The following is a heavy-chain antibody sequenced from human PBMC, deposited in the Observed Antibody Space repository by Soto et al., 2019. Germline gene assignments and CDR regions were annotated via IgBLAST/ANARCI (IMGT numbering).Heavy chain of an antibody. Sequence: QVQLVESGGGLVKPGGSLRLSCAASGFTFSDFYMSWIRQAPGKGLEWLSYISSSGRSINYADSVRGRITISRDNARTSLYLQMDSLRAEDTAVYSCATQHLGYFQHWGQGTLVPVSS. CDR3: ATQHLGYFQH. CDR1: GFTFSDFY. D-gene: IGHD6-13*01. CDR2: ISSSGRSI. V-gene: IGHV3-11*01. J-gene: IGHJ1*01.